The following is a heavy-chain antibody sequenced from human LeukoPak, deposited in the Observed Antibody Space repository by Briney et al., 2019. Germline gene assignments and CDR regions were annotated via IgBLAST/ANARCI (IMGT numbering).Heavy chain of an antibody. CDR3: ARGPYGRDGYNFDFDY. D-gene: IGHD5-24*01. Sequence: SETLSLTCTVSGGSISGHYWSWIRQPPGRGLEWIGYIFYSGRTNYNPSLKSRVTMSVDTSKNQFSLQLSSVTAADTAVYYCARGPYGRDGYNFDFDYWGQGTLVIVSS. J-gene: IGHJ4*02. CDR1: GGSISGHY. CDR2: IFYSGRT. V-gene: IGHV4-59*11.